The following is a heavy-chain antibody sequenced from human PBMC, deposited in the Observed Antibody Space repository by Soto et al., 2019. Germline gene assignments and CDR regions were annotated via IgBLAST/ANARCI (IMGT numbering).Heavy chain of an antibody. J-gene: IGHJ2*01. CDR1: GFTFSSYA. V-gene: IGHV3-30-3*01. CDR2: ISYDGSNK. CDR3: ARPLWRDDYNWGYFDL. D-gene: IGHD4-4*01. Sequence: QVQLVESGGGVVQPGRSLRLSCAASGFTFSSYAMHWVRQAPGKGLEWVAVISYDGSNKYYPDSVKGRFTISRDNSKNTLYLQMNSLRAEDTAVYSCARPLWRDDYNWGYFDLWGRGTLVTVSS.